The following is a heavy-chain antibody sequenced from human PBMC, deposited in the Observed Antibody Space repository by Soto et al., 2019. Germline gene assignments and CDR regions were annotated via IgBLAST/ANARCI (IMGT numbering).Heavy chain of an antibody. CDR2: ISGTGGST. V-gene: IGHV3-23*01. D-gene: IGHD1-26*01. CDR3: AKGAGTYLRVGES. J-gene: IGHJ5*02. CDR1: GFTFSSYA. Sequence: VLESGGGLVQPGGSLRLSCAASGFTFSSYAMSWVRQAPGKGLEWVSAISGTGGSTYYADSVKGRFTISRDNSKNTLYLQMNSLRVEDTALYYGAKGAGTYLRVGESWGQGTMVTVSS.